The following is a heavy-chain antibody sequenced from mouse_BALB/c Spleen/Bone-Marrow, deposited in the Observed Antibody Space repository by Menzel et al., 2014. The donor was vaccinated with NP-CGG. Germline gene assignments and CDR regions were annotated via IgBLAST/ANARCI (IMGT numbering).Heavy chain of an antibody. J-gene: IGHJ4*01. CDR3: VREMTRFAMDY. CDR1: GYAFTNYW. V-gene: IGHV1-54*01. CDR2: INPGSGGS. Sequence: QVQLQQSGAELVRPGTSVKASCKASGYAFTNYWIERVKQRPGQGLEWIGVINPGSGGSNYNEKFKGKATLTADKSSRTAYMQLSSLTSDDSAVYFCVREMTRFAMDYWGQGTSVTVSS.